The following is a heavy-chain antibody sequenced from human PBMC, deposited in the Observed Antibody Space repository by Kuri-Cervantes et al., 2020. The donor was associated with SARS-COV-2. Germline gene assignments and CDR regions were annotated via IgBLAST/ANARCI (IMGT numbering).Heavy chain of an antibody. D-gene: IGHD6-6*01. CDR1: GFTFSPYG. J-gene: IGHJ6*02. CDR2: ISYDGSNK. Sequence: GESLKISCAASGFTFSPYGMQWVRQAPGKGLEWVAAISYDGSNKYYADSVKGRFTISRDNSKNTLYLQMNSLRAEDTAVYYCAKGLGYYYGMDVWGQGTTVTVSS. V-gene: IGHV3-30*18. CDR3: AKGLGYYYGMDV.